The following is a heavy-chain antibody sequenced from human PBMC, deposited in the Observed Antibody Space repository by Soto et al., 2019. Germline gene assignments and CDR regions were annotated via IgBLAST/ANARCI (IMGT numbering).Heavy chain of an antibody. Sequence: SETLSLTCAVYGGSFSGYYWSWIRQPPGKGLEWIGEINHSGSTNYNPSLKSRVTISVDTSKNHFSLKLSSVTAADTAVYYCARGPRTRPDIVLVPAAQKFDYWGQGTLVTVSS. D-gene: IGHD2-2*01. V-gene: IGHV4-34*01. CDR2: INHSGST. J-gene: IGHJ4*02. CDR1: GGSFSGYY. CDR3: ARGPRTRPDIVLVPAAQKFDY.